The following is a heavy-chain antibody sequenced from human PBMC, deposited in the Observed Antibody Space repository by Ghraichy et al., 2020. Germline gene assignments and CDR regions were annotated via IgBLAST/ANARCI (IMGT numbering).Heavy chain of an antibody. D-gene: IGHD2-2*01. CDR2: INPNSGGT. CDR3: ARVEDIVVVPAATSFDY. V-gene: IGHV1-2*02. J-gene: IGHJ4*02. CDR1: GYTFTGYY. Sequence: ASVKVSCKASGYTFTGYYMHWVRQAPGQGLEWMGWINPNSGGTNYAQKFQGRVTMTRDTSISTAYMELSRLRSDDTAVYYCARVEDIVVVPAATSFDYWGQGTLVTVSS.